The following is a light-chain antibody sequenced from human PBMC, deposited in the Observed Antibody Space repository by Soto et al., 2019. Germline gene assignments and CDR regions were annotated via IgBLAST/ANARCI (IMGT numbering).Light chain of an antibody. Sequence: QSVLSQPPSASGSPGQSVTISCTGTSSDVGGYNYVSWYQQHPGKAPKLMIYEVSKRPSGVPNRFSASKSGNTASLTISGLQAEDEADYYCSSYTSSSVYVFGTGTKVTVL. CDR3: SSYTSSSVYV. CDR2: EVS. CDR1: SSDVGGYNY. J-gene: IGLJ1*01. V-gene: IGLV2-8*01.